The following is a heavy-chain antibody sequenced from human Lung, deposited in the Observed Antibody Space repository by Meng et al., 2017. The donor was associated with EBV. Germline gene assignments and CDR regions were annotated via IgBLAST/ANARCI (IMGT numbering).Heavy chain of an antibody. D-gene: IGHD1-14*01. Sequence: QVRLVQSGAEVKKPGASGKVSCKASGYIFNNYGVSWVRQAPGQGPEWMGWISAYNGNTNYAQNFQGRFTMTTDTSTSTAYMELRSLRSDDTAVYYCARDLPGGTKGTWLDLWGQGTLVTVSS. J-gene: IGHJ5*02. CDR3: ARDLPGGTKGTWLDL. CDR1: GYIFNNYG. CDR2: ISAYNGNT. V-gene: IGHV1-18*01.